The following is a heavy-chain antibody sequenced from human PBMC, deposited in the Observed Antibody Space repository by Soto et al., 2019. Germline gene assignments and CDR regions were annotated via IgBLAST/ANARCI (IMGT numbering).Heavy chain of an antibody. CDR3: ARGDSTDCSNGVCSFFYNHDMDV. V-gene: IGHV1-2*04. Sequence: VTVSCKASGYSFTDYHIHWVRQAPGQGLEWLGRINPKSGGTSTAQKFQGWVTMTTDTSISTASMELTRLTSDDTAIYYCARGDSTDCSNGVCSFFYNHDMDVWGQGTTVTVSS. CDR1: GYSFTDYH. D-gene: IGHD2-8*01. J-gene: IGHJ6*02. CDR2: INPKSGGT.